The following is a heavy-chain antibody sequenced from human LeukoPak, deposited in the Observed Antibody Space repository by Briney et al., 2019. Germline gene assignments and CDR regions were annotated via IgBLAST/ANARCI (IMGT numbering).Heavy chain of an antibody. CDR3: ARGAVAGNYYYYMDV. D-gene: IGHD6-19*01. CDR1: GYTFTSYG. CDR2: ISAYNDNT. V-gene: IGHV1-18*01. Sequence: ASVKVSCKASGYTFTSYGISWARQAPGQGLEWMGWISAYNDNTNSAQKLQGRVTMSTDTSTSTAYMELRSLRSDDTAVYYCARGAVAGNYYYYMDVWGKGTTVTVSS. J-gene: IGHJ6*03.